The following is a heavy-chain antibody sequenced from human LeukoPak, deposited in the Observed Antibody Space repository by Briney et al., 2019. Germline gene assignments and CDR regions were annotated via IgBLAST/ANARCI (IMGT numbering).Heavy chain of an antibody. V-gene: IGHV3-30-3*01. D-gene: IGHD6-13*01. CDR1: GFTFSSYA. Sequence: PGRSLRLSCAASGFTFSSYAMHWVRQAPGKGLEWVAVISYDGSNKYYADSVKGRFTISRDNSKNTLYLQMNSLRAEDTAVYYCARGVKSAVWQAFDIWGQGTMVTVSS. J-gene: IGHJ3*02. CDR3: ARGVKSAVWQAFDI. CDR2: ISYDGSNK.